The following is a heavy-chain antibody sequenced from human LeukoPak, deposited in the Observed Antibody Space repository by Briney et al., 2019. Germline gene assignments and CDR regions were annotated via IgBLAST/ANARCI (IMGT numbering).Heavy chain of an antibody. CDR1: GGTFSSYA. CDR2: ISAYNGNT. CDR3: ARTGAYCSGGSCYGVDY. J-gene: IGHJ4*02. D-gene: IGHD2-15*01. Sequence: ASVKVSCKASGGTFSSYAISWVRQAPGQGLEWMGWISAYNGNTNYAQKLQGRVTMTTDTSTSTAYMELRSLRSDDTAVYYCARTGAYCSGGSCYGVDYWGQGTLVTVSS. V-gene: IGHV1-18*01.